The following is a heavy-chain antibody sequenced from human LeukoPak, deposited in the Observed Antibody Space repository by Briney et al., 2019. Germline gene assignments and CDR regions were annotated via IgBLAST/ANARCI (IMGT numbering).Heavy chain of an antibody. CDR3: AKSNYFDSGGYYFFDY. CDR1: GLTFSKYA. CDR2: ISVSGGST. D-gene: IGHD3-22*01. J-gene: IGHJ4*02. Sequence: PGGSLRLSCAASGLTFSKYAMTWVRQAPGKGLEWVSGISVSGGSTNYADSVKGRFTISRDNSKNTLYLQMNSLRAEDTAVYYCAKSNYFDSGGYYFFDYWGQGTLVTVSS. V-gene: IGHV3-23*01.